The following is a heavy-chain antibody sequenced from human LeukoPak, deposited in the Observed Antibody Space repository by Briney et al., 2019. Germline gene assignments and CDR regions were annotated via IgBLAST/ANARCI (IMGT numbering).Heavy chain of an antibody. CDR1: GFTFDDYA. J-gene: IGHJ2*01. Sequence: GGSLRLSCAASGFTFDDYAMHWVRQAPGKGLEWASGISWNSGSIGYADSVKGRFTISRDNAKNSLYLQINSLRAEDTALYYCAKAYSSGWWYWYFDLWGRGTLVTVSS. CDR2: ISWNSGSI. D-gene: IGHD6-19*01. V-gene: IGHV3-9*01. CDR3: AKAYSSGWWYWYFDL.